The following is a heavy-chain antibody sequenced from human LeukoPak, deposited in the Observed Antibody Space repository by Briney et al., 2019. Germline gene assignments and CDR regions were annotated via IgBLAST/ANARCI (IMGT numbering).Heavy chain of an antibody. V-gene: IGHV4-59*01. CDR2: IFHSGNT. Sequence: SETLSLTCTVSGGSISNYYWSWIRQPPGKGLEWIGYIFHSGNTNYNPPLKSRVTISIDTSKNQFTLKLSSVTAADTAMYYCASAPNEDFFDYWGQGTLVTVSS. J-gene: IGHJ4*02. CDR3: ASAPNEDFFDY. CDR1: GGSISNYY.